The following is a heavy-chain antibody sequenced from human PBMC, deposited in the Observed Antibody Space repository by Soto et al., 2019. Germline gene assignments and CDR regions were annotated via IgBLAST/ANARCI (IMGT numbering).Heavy chain of an antibody. V-gene: IGHV4-31*03. J-gene: IGHJ4*02. CDR3: AREIKGYFDY. CDR2: IYYSGST. CDR1: GGSISSGGYY. Sequence: SETLSLTCTVSGGSISSGGYYWSWIRQHPGKGLEWIGYIYYSGSTYYNPSLKSRVTISVDTSKNQFSLKLSSVTAADTAVYYCAREIKGYFDYWGQGTLVTVSS.